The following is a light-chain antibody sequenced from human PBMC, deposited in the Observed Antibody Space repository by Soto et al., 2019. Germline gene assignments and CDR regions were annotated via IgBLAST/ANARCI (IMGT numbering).Light chain of an antibody. V-gene: IGLV1-44*01. CDR3: AAWDDSLSGVV. J-gene: IGLJ2*01. Sequence: QPVLTQPPSASGTPGQRVTISCSGSSSNIGSNTVNWYQQLPGTAPKLLIYSNNQRPSGVPDQFSGSKSGTSASLAISGLQSEDEADYYCAAWDDSLSGVVFGGGTQLTVL. CDR2: SNN. CDR1: SSNIGSNT.